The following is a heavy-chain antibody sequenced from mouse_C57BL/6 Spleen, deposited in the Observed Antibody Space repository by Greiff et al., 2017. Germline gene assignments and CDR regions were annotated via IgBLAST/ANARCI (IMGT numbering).Heavy chain of an antibody. CDR3: ARSGYGSRFAY. Sequence: QVQLQQPGAELVRPGSSVKLSCKASGYTFTSYWMDWVKQRPGQGLEWIGNIYPSDSETHYNQKFKDKATLTVDKSSSTAYMQLSSLTSEDSAVYYCARSGYGSRFAYWGQGTLVTVSA. CDR1: GYTFTSYW. CDR2: IYPSDSET. V-gene: IGHV1-61*01. J-gene: IGHJ3*01. D-gene: IGHD1-1*01.